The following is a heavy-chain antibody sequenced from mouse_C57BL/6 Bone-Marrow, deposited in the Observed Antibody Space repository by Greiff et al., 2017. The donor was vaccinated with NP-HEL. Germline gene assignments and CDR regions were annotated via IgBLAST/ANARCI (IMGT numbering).Heavy chain of an antibody. CDR2: ISDGGSYT. V-gene: IGHV5-4*03. D-gene: IGHD2-4*01. CDR3: ATSFDEYEWYFDV. CDR1: GFTFSSYA. J-gene: IGHJ1*03. Sequence: EVMLVESGGGLVKPGGSLKLSCAASGFTFSSYAMSWVRQTPEKRLEWVATISDGGSYTYYPDNVKGRFTISRDNAKNNLYLQLSHLKSEDRAMCYCATSFDEYEWYFDVWGTGTTVTVAS.